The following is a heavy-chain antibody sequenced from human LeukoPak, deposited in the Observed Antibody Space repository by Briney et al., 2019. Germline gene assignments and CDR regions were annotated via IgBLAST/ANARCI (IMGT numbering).Heavy chain of an antibody. CDR3: ARDQTYYYDSSGYYFGS. J-gene: IGHJ5*02. V-gene: IGHV1-2*02. CDR1: GYTFTGYY. D-gene: IGHD3-22*01. CDR2: INPNSGGT. Sequence: ASVKVSRKASGYTFTGYYMHWVRQAPGQGLEWMGWINPNSGGTNYAQKFQGGVTMTRDTSISTAYMELSRLRSDDTAVYYCARDQTYYYDSSGYYFGSWGQGTLVTVSS.